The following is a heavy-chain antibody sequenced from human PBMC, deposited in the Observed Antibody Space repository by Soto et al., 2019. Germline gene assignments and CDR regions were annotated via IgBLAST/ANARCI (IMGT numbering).Heavy chain of an antibody. CDR2: ISGSGGST. CDR3: AKEVGTSGYDRGGFGYYFDY. D-gene: IGHD5-12*01. V-gene: IGHV3-23*01. CDR1: GFTFSSYA. J-gene: IGHJ4*02. Sequence: GGSLRLSCAASGFTFSSYAMSWVRQAPGKGLEWVSAISGSGGSTYYADSVKGRFTISRDNSKNTLYLQMNSLRAEDTAVYYCAKEVGTSGYDRGGFGYYFDYWGQGTLVTVSS.